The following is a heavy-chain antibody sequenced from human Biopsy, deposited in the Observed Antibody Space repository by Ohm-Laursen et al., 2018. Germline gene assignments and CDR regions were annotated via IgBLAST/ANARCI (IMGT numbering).Heavy chain of an antibody. D-gene: IGHD3-3*01. CDR3: VRASIFGVATSGFYYYGMDV. V-gene: IGHV3-53*01. CDR2: IYLGGTT. Sequence: GSLRLSCAASGFTVSRNYMTWVRQAPGKGLEWVSVIYLGGTTYYADSVKGRLTISRDNSKNTLYLQMNSLRAEDTAVYYCVRASIFGVATSGFYYYGMDVWGQGTTVTVSS. J-gene: IGHJ6*02. CDR1: GFTVSRNY.